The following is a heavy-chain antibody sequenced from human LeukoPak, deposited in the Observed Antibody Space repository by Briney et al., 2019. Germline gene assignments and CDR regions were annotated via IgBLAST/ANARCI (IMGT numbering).Heavy chain of an antibody. Sequence: PSETLSLTCTVSGGSISSSSYYWGWIRQPPGKGLEWIGSIYYSGSTYYNPSLKSRVTISVDTSKNQFSLKLSSVTAADTAVYYCARVFYSGYDPLDYWGQGTLVTVSS. D-gene: IGHD5-12*01. CDR1: GGSISSSSYY. V-gene: IGHV4-39*07. CDR2: IYYSGST. CDR3: ARVFYSGYDPLDY. J-gene: IGHJ4*02.